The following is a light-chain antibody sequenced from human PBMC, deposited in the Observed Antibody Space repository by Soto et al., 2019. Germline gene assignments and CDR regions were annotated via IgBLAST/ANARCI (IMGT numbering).Light chain of an antibody. J-gene: IGKJ1*01. CDR2: EVS. CDR1: QRLMHSDGHTY. V-gene: IGKV2-30*02. Sequence: DVVMTQSPLSLPVTLGQPASISCRSSQRLMHSDGHTYLNWFQQRPGHSPRRLIYEVSDRDSGVPDRFSGSGSGTDFTLTISRVEAEDVGVYYCMQGTHWPWTFGQGTEVEIK. CDR3: MQGTHWPWT.